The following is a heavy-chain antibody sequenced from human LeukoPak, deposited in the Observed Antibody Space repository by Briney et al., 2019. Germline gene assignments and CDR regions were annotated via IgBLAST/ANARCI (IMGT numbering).Heavy chain of an antibody. J-gene: IGHJ6*02. Sequence: SSETLSLTCTVSGGSISSYYWSWIRQPAGKGLEWIGRIYTSGSTNYNPSLKSRVTMSVDTSKNQFSLKLSSVTAADTAVYYCAGHYYDSSGYYPQGYYYGMDVWGQGTTVTVSS. D-gene: IGHD3-22*01. CDR3: AGHYYDSSGYYPQGYYYGMDV. CDR2: IYTSGST. CDR1: GGSISSYY. V-gene: IGHV4-4*07.